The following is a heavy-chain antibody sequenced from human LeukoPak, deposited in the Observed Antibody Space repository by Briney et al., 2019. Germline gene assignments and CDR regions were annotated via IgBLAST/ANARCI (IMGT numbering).Heavy chain of an antibody. CDR2: ISGSGGST. CDR1: EFTFSSYA. Sequence: GGSLRLSCAASEFTFSSYAMAWVRQAPGKGLEWVSAISGSGGSTYYADSVKGRFTISRDNSKNTLYLQMNSLRAEDTAVYYCAKEIIYGDYSFDYWGQGTLVTVSS. V-gene: IGHV3-23*01. CDR3: AKEIIYGDYSFDY. J-gene: IGHJ4*02. D-gene: IGHD4-17*01.